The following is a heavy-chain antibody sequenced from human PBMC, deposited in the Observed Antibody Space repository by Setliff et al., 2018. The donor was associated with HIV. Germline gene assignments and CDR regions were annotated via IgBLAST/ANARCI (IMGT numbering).Heavy chain of an antibody. CDR1: GGSISSYY. D-gene: IGHD3-10*01. V-gene: IGHV4-59*12. J-gene: IGHJ6*03. CDR3: ARARGPLPYYYLDV. CDR2: IYYSGST. Sequence: SETLSLTCTVSGGSISSYYWTWIRQPPGKGLEWIGYIYYSGSTYYNPSLKSRVTMSVDTSKNQFSLKLSSVAAADTAVYYCARARGPLPYYYLDVWGKGTTVTVSS.